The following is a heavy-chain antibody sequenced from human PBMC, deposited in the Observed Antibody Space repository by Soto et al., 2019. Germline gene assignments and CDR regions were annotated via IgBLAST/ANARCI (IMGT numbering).Heavy chain of an antibody. V-gene: IGHV3-7*05. CDR1: GFSFNNYW. CDR3: ARGGGRGIFGVVIRDFDY. J-gene: IGHJ4*02. Sequence: GGSLRLSCAASGFSFNNYWMSWVRQAPGKGLEWVANIEQDGSEKYYVDSVKGRFTISRDNAKNSLYLQMNSLRAEGTAVYYCARGGGRGIFGVVIRDFDYWGQGTLVTVSS. CDR2: IEQDGSEK. D-gene: IGHD3-3*01.